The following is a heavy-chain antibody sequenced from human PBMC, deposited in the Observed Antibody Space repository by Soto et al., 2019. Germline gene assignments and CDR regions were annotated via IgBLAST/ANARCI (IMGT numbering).Heavy chain of an antibody. J-gene: IGHJ4*02. V-gene: IGHV4-4*02. CDR3: SRSGKIIAARGFDY. Sequence: QVKLQESGPGLVKPSGTLSLTCAVSGGSISSDNWWSWVRQPPGKGLVWIGEIYYSGSANYNPSLKSRVTLSVDKAKNHFALKLTSVTAADTAMYYCSRSGKIIAARGFDYWGQGTLVSGS. D-gene: IGHD6-6*01. CDR2: IYYSGSA. CDR1: GGSISSDNW.